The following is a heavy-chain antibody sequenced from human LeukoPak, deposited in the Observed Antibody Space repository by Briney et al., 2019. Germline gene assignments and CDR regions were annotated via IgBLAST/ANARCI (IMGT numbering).Heavy chain of an antibody. J-gene: IGHJ6*02. CDR3: AKSPQLVPRSYYYYGMDV. Sequence: KTSETLSLTCTVSGGSISSYYWSWIRQPPGKGLEWIGYIYYSGSTNYNPSLKSRVTISVDTSKNQFSLKLSSVTAADTAVYYCAKSPQLVPRSYYYYGMDVWGQGTTVTVSS. D-gene: IGHD6-13*01. V-gene: IGHV4-59*01. CDR1: GGSISSYY. CDR2: IYYSGST.